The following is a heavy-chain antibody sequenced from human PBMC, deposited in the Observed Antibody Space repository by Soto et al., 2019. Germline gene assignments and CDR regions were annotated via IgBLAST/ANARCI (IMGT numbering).Heavy chain of an antibody. J-gene: IGHJ4*02. CDR3: ASDSVATYTGLGY. CDR1: GYTFTNYQ. D-gene: IGHD3-16*01. Sequence: QVQVVQSGAEVKKPGASVNVSCKASGYTFTNYQMHWVRQAPGQGLEWMGKINPSGGNTHYAQKFQGRLTMTSDTSTSTVYMEVSSLRSEDTAMYYCASDSVATYTGLGYWGQGTLVIVSS. CDR2: INPSGGNT. V-gene: IGHV1-46*01.